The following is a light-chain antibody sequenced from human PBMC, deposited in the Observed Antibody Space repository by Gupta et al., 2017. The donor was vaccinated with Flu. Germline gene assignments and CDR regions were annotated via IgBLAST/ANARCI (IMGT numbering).Light chain of an antibody. J-gene: IGKJ1*01. CDR2: DAS. CDR1: QSVSSY. CDR3: QQRSNWPWT. V-gene: IGKV3-11*01. Sequence: EIVLTQSPATLSLSPGERATLSCRASQSVSSYLAWYQQKPGQAHRLLIYDASNRATGIPARFIGSGSGTDFPLTISSLEPEDFAVYYCQQRSNWPWTFGQGTKVEIK.